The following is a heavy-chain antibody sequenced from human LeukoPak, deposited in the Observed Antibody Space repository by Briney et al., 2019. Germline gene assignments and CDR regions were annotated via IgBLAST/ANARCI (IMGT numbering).Heavy chain of an antibody. Sequence: SETLSLTCTVSGDSISSGTYYWGWIRQPPGKGLEWIGSIYYSGSTYYNPSLKSRVTISVDTSKNQFSLKLRSVSDADTAVYYCARQGDFWSGYPSDYWGQGTLVTVSS. CDR2: IYYSGST. D-gene: IGHD3-3*01. V-gene: IGHV4-39*01. J-gene: IGHJ4*02. CDR3: ARQGDFWSGYPSDY. CDR1: GDSISSGTYY.